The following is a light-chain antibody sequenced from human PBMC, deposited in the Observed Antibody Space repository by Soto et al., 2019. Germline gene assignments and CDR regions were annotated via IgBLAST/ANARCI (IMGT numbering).Light chain of an antibody. CDR1: QSISTY. J-gene: IGKJ5*01. CDR3: QQSYSTSIT. CDR2: AAS. V-gene: IGKV1-39*01. Sequence: DIPMTQSPSSLSASVGDRVTITCRASQSISTYLNWYQQKPGKAPKLLISAASSLQSGVPSRFSGSGSGTDFTLTISSLQPEDSATYYCQQSYSTSITFGQGTRLEIK.